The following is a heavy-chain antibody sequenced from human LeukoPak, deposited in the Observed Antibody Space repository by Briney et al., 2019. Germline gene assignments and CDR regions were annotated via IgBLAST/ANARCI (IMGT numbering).Heavy chain of an antibody. V-gene: IGHV3-23*01. CDR2: IRGSGGET. CDR1: AFTFSNHD. J-gene: IGHJ4*02. D-gene: IGHD2-8*01. CDR3: VKNQLYDTNGLH. Sequence: GGSLRLSCAASAFTFSNHDMTWVRQAPGRGLEWVSSIRGSGGETFYADSVKGRFTISRDNSKNTLYLQVNSLRAEDAATYYSVKNQLYDTNGLHWGQGILVTVSS.